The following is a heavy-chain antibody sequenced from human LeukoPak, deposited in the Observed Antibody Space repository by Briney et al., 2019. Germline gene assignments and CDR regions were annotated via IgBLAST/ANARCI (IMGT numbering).Heavy chain of an antibody. Sequence: SETLSLTCAVYGASFSGSYWSWIRQPPGKGLEWIGEINHSGSTNYNPSLKSRVTISVDTSKNQFSLKLSSVTAADTAVYYCARLHDYGDYDYYYFDYWGQGTLVTVSS. D-gene: IGHD4-17*01. CDR2: INHSGST. J-gene: IGHJ4*02. V-gene: IGHV4-34*01. CDR1: GASFSGSY. CDR3: ARLHDYGDYDYYYFDY.